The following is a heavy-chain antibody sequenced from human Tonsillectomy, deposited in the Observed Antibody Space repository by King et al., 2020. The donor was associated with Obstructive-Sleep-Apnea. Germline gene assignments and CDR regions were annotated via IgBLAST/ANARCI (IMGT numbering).Heavy chain of an antibody. V-gene: IGHV1-18*01. D-gene: IGHD6-19*01. CDR2: ISTYNGNT. CDR1: GYTFTSYG. Sequence: VQLVESGAEVKKPGASVKVSCKASGYTFTSYGISWVRQAPGQGLEWMGWISTYNGNTNYAQKLKGRVTMTTDTSTSTANMELRSLRSDDTAVYYCSRDPRGSIAVAGGNWYLDLWGRGTLVTVSS. J-gene: IGHJ2*01. CDR3: SRDPRGSIAVAGGNWYLDL.